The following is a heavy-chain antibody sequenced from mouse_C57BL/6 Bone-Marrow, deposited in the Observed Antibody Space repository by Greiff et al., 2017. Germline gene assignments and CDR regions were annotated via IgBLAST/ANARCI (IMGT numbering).Heavy chain of an antibody. V-gene: IGHV10-3*01. D-gene: IGHD1-1*01. CDR3: VRGGIHYYGSSYLDY. J-gene: IGHJ2*01. Sequence: EVQRVESGGGLVQPKGSLKLSCAASGFTFNTYAMHWVRQAPGKGLEWVARIRSKSSNYATYYADSVKDRFTISRDDSQSMLYLQMNNLKTEDTAMYYCVRGGIHYYGSSYLDYWGQGTTLTVSS. CDR2: IRSKSSNYAT. CDR1: GFTFNTYA.